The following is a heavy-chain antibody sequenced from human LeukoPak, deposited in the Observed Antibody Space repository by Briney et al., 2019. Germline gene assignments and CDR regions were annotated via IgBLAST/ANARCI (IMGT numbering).Heavy chain of an antibody. Sequence: LPLSCTASGYTFSSYSMTWVRQAPGKGPEWIGHIYYSGSTYYNPSLKSRVTISVDTSKNQFSLKLSSVTAADTAVYYCARYSIAAAGENGYYFDYWGQGTLVTVSS. V-gene: IGHV4-30-4*08. D-gene: IGHD6-13*01. CDR3: ARYSIAAAGENGYYFDY. J-gene: IGHJ4*02. CDR1: GYTFSSYS. CDR2: IYYSGST.